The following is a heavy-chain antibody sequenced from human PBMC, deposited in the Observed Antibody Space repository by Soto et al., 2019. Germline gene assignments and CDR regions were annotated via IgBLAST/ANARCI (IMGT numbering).Heavy chain of an antibody. CDR3: GNTCPCMDV. V-gene: IGHV3-23*01. D-gene: IGHD2-2*02. J-gene: IGHJ6*02. Sequence: EVQLLESGGDLVQPGGSLTLSCAASGFTFNNFVMSWVRQAPGEGLEWVSGIGGSDSTTYYAESVKGRFTISRDNSKNTVYSQMNSLRVEDTAVDWTGNTCPCMDVWGPGTTVTVSS. CDR2: IGGSDSTT. CDR1: GFTFNNFV.